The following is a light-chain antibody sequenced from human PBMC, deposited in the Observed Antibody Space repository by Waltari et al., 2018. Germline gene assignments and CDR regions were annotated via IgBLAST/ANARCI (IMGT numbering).Light chain of an antibody. Sequence: QSVLSQPPSASGSPGQTITISCSGSNSTTGRNTLHWYQQFPGTAPRLRMYSNNQRPSEVPDRFSASKSGSSAALAIYGLHSEDEADYYCSTWDDRLTGVVFGGGTKVTVL. V-gene: IGLV1-44*01. CDR3: STWDDRLTGVV. J-gene: IGLJ2*01. CDR1: NSTTGRNT. CDR2: SNN.